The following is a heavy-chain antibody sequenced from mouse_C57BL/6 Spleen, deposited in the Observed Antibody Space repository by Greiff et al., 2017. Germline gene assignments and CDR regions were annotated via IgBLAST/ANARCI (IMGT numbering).Heavy chain of an antibody. D-gene: IGHD1-1*01. J-gene: IGHJ3*01. Sequence: QVQLQQSGAELVRPGASVTLSCKASGYTFTDYEMHWVKQTPVHGLEWIGAIDPETGGTAYNQKFKGKAILTADKSSSTAYMELRSLTSEDSAVYYCTRQDYGSSGGFADWGQGTLVTVSA. CDR2: IDPETGGT. CDR1: GYTFTDYE. V-gene: IGHV1-15*01. CDR3: TRQDYGSSGGFAD.